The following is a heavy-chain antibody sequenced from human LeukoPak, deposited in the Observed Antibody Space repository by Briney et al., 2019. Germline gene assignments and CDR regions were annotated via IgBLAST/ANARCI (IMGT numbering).Heavy chain of an antibody. CDR1: GYTFTAYY. CDR3: ARVYDNLNYKRYAEYFQH. Sequence: VASVKVSCKASGYTFTAYYMHWVRQAPGQGLEWMGWINPNSGGTNYAQKFQGRVTMTRDTSISTAYMELSRLRSDDTGVYYCARVYDNLNYKRYAEYFQHWGQGNLVTVSS. D-gene: IGHD1-7*01. J-gene: IGHJ1*01. CDR2: INPNSGGT. V-gene: IGHV1-2*02.